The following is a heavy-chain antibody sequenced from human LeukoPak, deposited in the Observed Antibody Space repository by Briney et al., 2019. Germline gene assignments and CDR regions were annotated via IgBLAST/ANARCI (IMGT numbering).Heavy chain of an antibody. J-gene: IGHJ4*02. CDR1: GFTFRRHA. V-gene: IGHV3-23*01. CDR3: GKGDTSSSLPDF. D-gene: IGHD6-19*01. Sequence: GGSLRLSCVASGFTFRRHAMTWVRQAPGKGLEWVSAISGDGGTTYHADSVKGRFTISRDTPKNTLFLQMNRLRVDDTAVYYCGKGDTSSSLPDFWGQGTLVTVS. CDR2: ISGDGGTT.